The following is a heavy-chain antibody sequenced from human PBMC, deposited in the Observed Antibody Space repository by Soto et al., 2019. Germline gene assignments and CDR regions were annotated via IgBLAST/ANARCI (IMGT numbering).Heavy chain of an antibody. Sequence: GGSLRLSCAASGFTFSSYEMNRVRQAPGKGLEWVSYISSSGSTIYYADSVKGRFTISRDNAKNSLYLQMNSLRAEDTAVYYCAGLRGYSYGYDAFDIWGQGTMVTVSS. CDR2: ISSSGSTI. J-gene: IGHJ3*02. D-gene: IGHD5-18*01. CDR1: GFTFSSYE. V-gene: IGHV3-48*03. CDR3: AGLRGYSYGYDAFDI.